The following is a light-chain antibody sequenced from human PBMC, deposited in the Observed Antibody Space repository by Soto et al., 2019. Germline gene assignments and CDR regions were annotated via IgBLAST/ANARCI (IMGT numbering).Light chain of an antibody. V-gene: IGKV3-15*01. CDR3: QQYNNWWT. CDR1: QSVNSN. CDR2: GAS. J-gene: IGKJ1*01. Sequence: EIVMTQSPATLSVSPGEEATLSCRASQSVNSNLAWYQQKPGQAPRLLIYGASTRATGIPARFSGSGSGTEFTLTISSLQSEDFAVYYCQQYNNWWTFGQGTKV.